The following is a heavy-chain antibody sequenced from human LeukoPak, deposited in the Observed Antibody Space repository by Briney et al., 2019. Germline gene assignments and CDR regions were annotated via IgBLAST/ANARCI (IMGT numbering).Heavy chain of an antibody. V-gene: IGHV4-59*01. CDR3: ARWLQSAFDY. Sequence: TSETLSLTCTVSGGSISSYYWSWIRQPPGKGLEWIGYIYYSGSTNYNPSLKSRVTISVDTSKNQFSLKLSSVTAADTAVYYCARWLQSAFDYWGQGTLVTVSS. CDR2: IYYSGST. CDR1: GGSISSYY. J-gene: IGHJ4*02. D-gene: IGHD5-24*01.